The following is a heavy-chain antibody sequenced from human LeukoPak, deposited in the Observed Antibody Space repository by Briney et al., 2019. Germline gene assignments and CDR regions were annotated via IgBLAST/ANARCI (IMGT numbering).Heavy chain of an antibody. CDR1: GGSISSRSYY. Sequence: PSETLSLTCTVSGGSISSRSYYWGWIRQPPGKGLEWIGSIYYSGSTYYNPSLKSRVTISVDTSKNQFSLKLSSVTAADTAVYFCARGPYSYDSSGAFDIWGQGTMVTVSS. J-gene: IGHJ3*02. V-gene: IGHV4-39*07. CDR3: ARGPYSYDSSGAFDI. CDR2: IYYSGST. D-gene: IGHD3-22*01.